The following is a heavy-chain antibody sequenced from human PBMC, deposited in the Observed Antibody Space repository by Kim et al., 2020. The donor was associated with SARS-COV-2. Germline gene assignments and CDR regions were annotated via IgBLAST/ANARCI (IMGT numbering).Heavy chain of an antibody. CDR2: INGGRGDT. J-gene: IGHJ1*01. CDR1: GYTFTDYH. D-gene: IGHD6-19*01. CDR3: VRVAVTGTGYFQH. V-gene: IGHV1-3*01. Sequence: ASVKVSCKASGYTFTDYHLHWLRQAPGQRLEWMGCINGGRGDTKYSQKFQGTVMFTRDTSASTVYMDLSSLRSEDTAIFYCVRVAVTGTGYFQHWGQGTLVTVSS.